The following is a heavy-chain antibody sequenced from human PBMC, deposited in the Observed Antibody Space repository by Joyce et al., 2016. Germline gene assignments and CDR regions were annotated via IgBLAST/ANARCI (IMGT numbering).Heavy chain of an antibody. Sequence: QLQLQESGPGLVKPSETLSLTCTVSGGSISSSSYYWGWIRQPPGKGLEWIGSIYYSGSTYDNPSLKGRVTISVDTAKNQFSLKLSSVTAADTAVYYCARSPPSTIFGVVASFDPWGQGTLVTVSS. CDR1: GGSISSSSYY. CDR3: ARSPPSTIFGVVASFDP. CDR2: IYYSGST. V-gene: IGHV4-39*01. D-gene: IGHD3-3*01. J-gene: IGHJ5*02.